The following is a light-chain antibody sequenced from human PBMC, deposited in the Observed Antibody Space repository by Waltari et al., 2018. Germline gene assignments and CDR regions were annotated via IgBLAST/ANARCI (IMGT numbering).Light chain of an antibody. CDR1: QSVSSN. CDR2: GAS. V-gene: IGKV3-15*01. J-gene: IGKJ1*01. Sequence: EIVMTQSPATLSVSPGDRATLSCRASQSVSSNLAWYQQKPGQAPRLLIYGASTRAAGIPARFSGSGSGTEFTLTISSLQSEDFALYYCQRYDNWPPWTFGQGTKVEIK. CDR3: QRYDNWPPWT.